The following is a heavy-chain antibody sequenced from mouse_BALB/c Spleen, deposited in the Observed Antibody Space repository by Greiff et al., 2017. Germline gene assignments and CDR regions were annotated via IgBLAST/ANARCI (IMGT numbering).Heavy chain of an antibody. D-gene: IGHD2-4*01. J-gene: IGHJ2*01. V-gene: IGHV1-7*01. CDR1: GYTFTSYW. Sequence: QVQLQQSGAELAKPGASVKMSCKASGYTFTSYWMPWVKQRPGQGLEWIGYINPSTGYTEYNQKFKDKATLTADKSSSTAYMQLSSLTSEDSAVYYCARGDDYDHDYWGQGTTLTVSS. CDR3: ARGDDYDHDY. CDR2: INPSTGYT.